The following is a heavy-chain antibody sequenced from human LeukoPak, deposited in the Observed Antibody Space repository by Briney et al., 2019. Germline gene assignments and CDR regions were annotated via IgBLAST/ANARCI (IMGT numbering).Heavy chain of an antibody. J-gene: IGHJ4*02. CDR3: ARGYTFGTLDY. CDR1: GFTLGTYW. V-gene: IGHV3-74*01. Sequence: GGSLRLSCAASGFTLGTYWIHWVRQPPGKGLVWVSRINSDGNSFADSVKGRFTISRDNAKNTAYLQMNRLRAEDTAVYFCARGYTFGTLDYWGQGALVTVSS. CDR2: INSDGN. D-gene: IGHD3-16*01.